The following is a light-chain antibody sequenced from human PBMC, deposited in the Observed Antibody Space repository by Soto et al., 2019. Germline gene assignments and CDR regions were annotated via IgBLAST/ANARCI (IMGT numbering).Light chain of an antibody. V-gene: IGKV3-15*01. CDR3: QQYNNWPPIFT. CDR2: GAS. J-gene: IGKJ3*01. CDR1: QSVSSN. Sequence: EIVMTQSPATLSVSPGERATLSCRASQSVSSNLAWYQQKPGQAPRLLISGASTRATGIPGRFSGSGSGTEFTLTISSQQSEDFAVYYCQQYNNWPPIFTFGPGTKVDIK.